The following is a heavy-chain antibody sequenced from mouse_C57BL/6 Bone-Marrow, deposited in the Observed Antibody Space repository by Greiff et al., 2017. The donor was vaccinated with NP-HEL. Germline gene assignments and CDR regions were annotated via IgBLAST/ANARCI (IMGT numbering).Heavy chain of an antibody. Sequence: DVMLVESGGGLVKPGGSLKLSCAASGFTFSSYAMSWVRQTPEKRLEWVATISDGGSYTNYPDNVKGRCTISRDNAKNNLYLQMSHLKSEDTAMYYCARDPPYCRWYVDVWGTGTTVTVSS. J-gene: IGHJ1*03. CDR2: ISDGGSYT. V-gene: IGHV5-4*03. CDR1: GFTFSSYA. CDR3: ARDPPYCRWYVDV.